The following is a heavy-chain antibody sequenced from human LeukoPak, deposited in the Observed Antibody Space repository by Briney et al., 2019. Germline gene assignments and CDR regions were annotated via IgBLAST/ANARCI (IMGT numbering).Heavy chain of an antibody. D-gene: IGHD6-13*01. V-gene: IGHV1-18*01. CDR1: GYTFTSYG. J-gene: IGHJ6*03. Sequence: GASVKVSCKASGYTFTSYGISWVRQAPGQGLEWMGWISAYNGNTNYAQKLQGRVTMTTDTSTSTAYMELRSLRSDDTAVYYCARDSYKAAQNYYYYSMDVWGKGTTVTVSS. CDR3: ARDSYKAAQNYYYYSMDV. CDR2: ISAYNGNT.